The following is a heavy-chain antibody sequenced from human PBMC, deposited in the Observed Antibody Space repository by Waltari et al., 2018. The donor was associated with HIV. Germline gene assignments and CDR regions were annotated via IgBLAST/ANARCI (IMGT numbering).Heavy chain of an antibody. V-gene: IGHV1-18*01. Sequence: QVQLVQSGAEVKKPGASMKVSCKASGYTFTTYGISWVRQAPGQGLEWMGWISGYNDNTHYAQKRQGRVTMTTDTSTSTAYLELRSLKSDDTAVYYCARVRAVSGGLWVTFYYGMDVWGQGTTITVSS. CDR1: GYTFTTYG. D-gene: IGHD6-19*01. J-gene: IGHJ6*02. CDR3: ARVRAVSGGLWVTFYYGMDV. CDR2: ISGYNDNT.